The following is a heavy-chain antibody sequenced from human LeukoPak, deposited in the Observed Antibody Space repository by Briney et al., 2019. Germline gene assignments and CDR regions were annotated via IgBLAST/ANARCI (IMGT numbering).Heavy chain of an antibody. CDR3: AKAMSIDYCDSKNFYRVEFDS. CDR1: GFTFSTYA. J-gene: IGHJ4*02. V-gene: IGHV3-23*01. Sequence: PGGSLRLSCAASGFTFSTYAMSWVRQAPGKGLEWVSGLSNSGGSGGGTFYADSVKGRFTISRDNSKNTLYLQLSSLRAEDTAVYYCAKAMSIDYCDSKNFYRVEFDSWGQGTLVTVSS. CDR2: LSNSGGSGGGT. D-gene: IGHD3-22*01.